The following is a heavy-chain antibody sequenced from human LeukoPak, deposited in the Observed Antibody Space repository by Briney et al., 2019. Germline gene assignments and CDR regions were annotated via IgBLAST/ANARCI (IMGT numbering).Heavy chain of an antibody. J-gene: IGHJ4*02. D-gene: IGHD3-22*01. Sequence: GRSLRLSCAASGFTFSSYAMHWVRQAPGKGLEWVAVISYDGSNKYYADSVKGRFTISRDNSKNTLYLQMNSLRAEDTAVYYCARPYYYDSSGYYPFDYLGQGTLVTVSS. CDR3: ARPYYYDSSGYYPFDY. CDR1: GFTFSSYA. V-gene: IGHV3-30-3*01. CDR2: ISYDGSNK.